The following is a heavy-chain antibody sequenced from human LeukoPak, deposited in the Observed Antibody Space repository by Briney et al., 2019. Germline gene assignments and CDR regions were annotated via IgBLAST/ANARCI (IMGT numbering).Heavy chain of an antibody. CDR2: IYYSGST. J-gene: IGHJ4*02. CDR1: GGSTSSSSYY. CDR3: GRCYCSGGRCYPDY. V-gene: IGHV4-39*01. Sequence: SETLSLTCSVSGGSTSSSSYYWGWIRQPPGKGLEWIGSIYYSGSTYYNSSLKSRVTISVDTSKNQFSLKLSSVTAADTAVYYSGRCYCSGGRCYPDYWGQGTLVTVSS. D-gene: IGHD2-15*01.